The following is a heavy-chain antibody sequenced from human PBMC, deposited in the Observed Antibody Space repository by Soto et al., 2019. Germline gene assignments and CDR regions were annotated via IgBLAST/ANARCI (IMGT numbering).Heavy chain of an antibody. CDR3: ARVGGFGELLRDAFDI. V-gene: IGHV3-21*01. Sequence: EVQLVESGGGLVKPGGSLRLSYAASGFTFSSYSMNWVRQAPGKGLEWVSSISSSSSYIYYADSVKGRFTISRDNAKNSLYLQMNSLRAEDTAVYYCARVGGFGELLRDAFDIWGQGTMVTVSS. J-gene: IGHJ3*02. CDR1: GFTFSSYS. CDR2: ISSSSSYI. D-gene: IGHD3-10*01.